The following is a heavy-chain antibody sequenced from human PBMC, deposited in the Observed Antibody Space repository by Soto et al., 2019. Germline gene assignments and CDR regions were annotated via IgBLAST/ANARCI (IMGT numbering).Heavy chain of an antibody. Sequence: PGESLRISCKGSGYRFTSYWIGWVRQMPGKGLEWMGIIYPGDSDTRYSPSFQGQVTISADKSICTAYLQWSSLKASDTAMYYCARVSGITIFGVVPYYYYMDVWGKGTTVTVSS. CDR2: IYPGDSDT. V-gene: IGHV5-51*01. CDR1: GYRFTSYW. CDR3: ARVSGITIFGVVPYYYYMDV. D-gene: IGHD3-3*01. J-gene: IGHJ6*03.